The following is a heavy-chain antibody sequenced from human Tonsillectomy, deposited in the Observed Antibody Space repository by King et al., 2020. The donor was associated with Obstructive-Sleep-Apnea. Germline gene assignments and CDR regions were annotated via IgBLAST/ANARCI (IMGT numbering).Heavy chain of an antibody. J-gene: IGHJ6*02. CDR3: AGVYFDGDYFSGMDV. V-gene: IGHV4-38-2*02. Sequence: VQLQESGPGLVKPSETLSLTCTVSGYSISSGYYWGWIRQPPGKGLEWIGSIYHSGSTYYNPSLKSRVTISVDTSKNQFSLQLISVTAADTAVYYCAGVYFDGDYFSGMDVWGQGTTVTVSS. CDR1: GYSISSGYY. D-gene: IGHD3-9*01. CDR2: IYHSGST.